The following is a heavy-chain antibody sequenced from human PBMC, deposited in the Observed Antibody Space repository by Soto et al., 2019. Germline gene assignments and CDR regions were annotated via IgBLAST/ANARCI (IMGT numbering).Heavy chain of an antibody. V-gene: IGHV4-34*01. D-gene: IGHD6-19*01. Sequence: SETLSLTCAVYGGSFSGYYWSWIRQPPGKGLEWIGEINHSGSTNYNPSLKSRVAISVDTSKNQFSLKLSSVTAADTAVYYCARVAGAGYSSGWYSPRRGYYYYYYGMDVWGQGTTVTVSS. J-gene: IGHJ6*02. CDR1: GGSFSGYY. CDR2: INHSGST. CDR3: ARVAGAGYSSGWYSPRRGYYYYYYGMDV.